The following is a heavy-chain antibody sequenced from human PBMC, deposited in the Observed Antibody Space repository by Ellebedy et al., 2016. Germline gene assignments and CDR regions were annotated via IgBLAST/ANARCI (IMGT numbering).Heavy chain of an antibody. J-gene: IGHJ5*02. CDR1: GYTFTGYY. D-gene: IGHD6-13*01. V-gene: IGHV1-2*02. CDR3: ARQTIAAAGSRFDP. CDR2: INPNSGGT. Sequence: ASVKVSXKASGYTFTGYYMHWVRQAPGQGLEWMGWINPNSGGTNYAQKFQGRVTMTRDTSISTAYMELSRLRSDDTAVYYCARQTIAAAGSRFDPWGQGTLVTVSS.